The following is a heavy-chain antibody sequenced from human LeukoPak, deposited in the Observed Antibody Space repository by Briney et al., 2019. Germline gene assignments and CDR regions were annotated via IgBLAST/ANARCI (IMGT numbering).Heavy chain of an antibody. D-gene: IGHD5-18*01. CDR3: ASVDTTMVTGIDAFDI. V-gene: IGHV4-39*01. CDR2: IYYTGST. Sequence: SETLSLTCTVSGGSTSSSRYYWGWIRQPPGKGLEWIGTIYYTGSTHYNPSLKSRVTRSVGTSKHQFSLKLSSLTAADTAVYYCASVDTTMVTGIDAFDIWGHGTMVTVSS. J-gene: IGHJ3*02. CDR1: GGSTSSSRYY.